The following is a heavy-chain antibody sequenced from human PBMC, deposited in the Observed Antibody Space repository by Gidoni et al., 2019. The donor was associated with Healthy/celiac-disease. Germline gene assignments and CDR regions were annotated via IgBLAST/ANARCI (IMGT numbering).Heavy chain of an antibody. Sequence: QVTLKESGPVLVKPTETLTLTCTVSGFSLSNARMGVSWIRQPPGKALEWLAHIFSNDEKSYSTSLKSRLTISKDTSKSQVVLTMTNMDPVDTATYYCARTDYDILTGYHHYFDYWGQGTLVTVSS. CDR2: IFSNDEK. D-gene: IGHD3-9*01. J-gene: IGHJ4*02. V-gene: IGHV2-26*01. CDR3: ARTDYDILTGYHHYFDY. CDR1: GFSLSNARMG.